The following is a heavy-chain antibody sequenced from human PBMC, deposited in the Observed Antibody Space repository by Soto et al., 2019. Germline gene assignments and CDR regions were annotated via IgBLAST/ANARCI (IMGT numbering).Heavy chain of an antibody. CDR1: GGSISSYY. Sequence: SETLSLTCTVSGGSISSYYWSWIRQPPGKGLEWIGYIYYSGSTNYNPSLKSRVTISVDTSKNQFSLKLSSVTAADTAVYYCAGAGEQLVHPYYYGMDVWGQGTTVTVSS. CDR3: AGAGEQLVHPYYYGMDV. D-gene: IGHD6-6*01. V-gene: IGHV4-59*01. CDR2: IYYSGST. J-gene: IGHJ6*02.